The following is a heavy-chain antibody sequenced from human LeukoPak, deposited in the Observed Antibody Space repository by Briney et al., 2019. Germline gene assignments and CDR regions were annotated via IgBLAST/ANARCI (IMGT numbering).Heavy chain of an antibody. D-gene: IGHD3-10*01. J-gene: IGHJ6*03. CDR2: VYGSGCA. V-gene: IGHV4-38-2*02. Sequence: PSEPLSLTCSVSGYSISNGHYWGRIRQPPGKGLEWIGSVYGSGCAYYNTPHKSRVTISVDTSKNQFSLSLNYVTVADTAVYFCARGPLGSGNYYHYYYMDVWGKGTTVTVSS. CDR1: GYSISNGHY. CDR3: ARGPLGSGNYYHYYYMDV.